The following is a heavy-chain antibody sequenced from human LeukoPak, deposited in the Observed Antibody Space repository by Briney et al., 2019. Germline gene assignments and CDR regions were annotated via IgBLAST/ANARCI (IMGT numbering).Heavy chain of an antibody. CDR2: VNESGGT. J-gene: IGHJ5*02. CDR3: ARGQGATVPQVGKNWFDP. D-gene: IGHD1-26*01. V-gene: IGHV4-34*01. Sequence: SETLSLTCAVYIDSFSNYHWNWIRQTPAKGMEWSGEVNESGGTNISPSLRSRVILSVDTSKNQFSLKLISVTVADTAIYYCARGQGATVPQVGKNWFDPWGQGTRVTVSS. CDR1: IDSFSNYH.